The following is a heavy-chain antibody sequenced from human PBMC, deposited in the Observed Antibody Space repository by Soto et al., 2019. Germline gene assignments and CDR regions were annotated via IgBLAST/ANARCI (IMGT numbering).Heavy chain of an antibody. CDR3: ARDVGIFLVIKWSPWFDP. D-gene: IGHD5-12*01. J-gene: IGHJ5*02. V-gene: IGHV1-18*01. CDR2: ISAYNGNT. Sequence: ASVKVSCKASGYTFTSYGISWVRQAPGQGLEWMGWISAYNGNTNYAQKLQGRVTMTTDTSTSTADMELRSLRSDDTAVYYCARDVGIFLVIKWSPWFDPWGQGTLVTVSS. CDR1: GYTFTSYG.